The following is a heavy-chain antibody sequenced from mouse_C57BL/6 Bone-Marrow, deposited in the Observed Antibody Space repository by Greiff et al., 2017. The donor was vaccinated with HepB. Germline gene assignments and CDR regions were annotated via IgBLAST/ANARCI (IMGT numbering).Heavy chain of an antibody. CDR3: AIDSSGFYFDY. J-gene: IGHJ2*01. V-gene: IGHV1-54*01. D-gene: IGHD3-2*02. Sequence: QVQLKESGAELVRPGTSVKVSCKASGYAFTNYLIEWVKQRPGQGLEWIGVINPGSGGTNYNEKLKGKATLTADKSSSTAYMQLSSLTSEDSAVYFCAIDSSGFYFDYWGQGPTLTVSS. CDR1: GYAFTNYL. CDR2: INPGSGGT.